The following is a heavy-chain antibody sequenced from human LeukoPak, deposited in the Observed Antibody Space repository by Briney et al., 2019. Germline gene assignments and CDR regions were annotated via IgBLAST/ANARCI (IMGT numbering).Heavy chain of an antibody. V-gene: IGHV1-18*01. CDR3: ASSSSSSYYYYYMDV. CDR1: GYTLTSYG. J-gene: IGHJ6*03. Sequence: ASVKVSCKASGYTLTSYGISWVRHAPGQGLEWMGWISAYNGNTNYAQKLQGRVTMTTDTSTSTAYMELRSLRSDDTAVYYCASSSSSSYYYYYMDVWGKGTTVTVSS. D-gene: IGHD6-6*01. CDR2: ISAYNGNT.